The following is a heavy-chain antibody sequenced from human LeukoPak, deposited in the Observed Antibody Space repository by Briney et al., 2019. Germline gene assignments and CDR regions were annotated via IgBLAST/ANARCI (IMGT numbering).Heavy chain of an antibody. CDR2: IKYDGDEE. J-gene: IGHJ4*02. D-gene: IGHD6-13*01. CDR1: GFTFSDYW. Sequence: GGSLRLSCAASGFTFSDYWMSWMRQAPGKGLEWVANIKYDGDEEYYVDSVKGRFTVSRDNAKNSLYLQLNSLRVEDTAVYYCRSGGAAPGSFDNWGQGTLVTVSP. CDR3: RSGGAAPGSFDN. V-gene: IGHV3-7*01.